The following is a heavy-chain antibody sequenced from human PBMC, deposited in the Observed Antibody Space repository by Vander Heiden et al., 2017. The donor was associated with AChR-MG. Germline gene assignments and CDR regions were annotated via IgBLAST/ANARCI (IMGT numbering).Heavy chain of an antibody. D-gene: IGHD5-12*01. CDR3: AKEHLSWNSGYDFDY. J-gene: IGHJ4*02. CDR2: ISYDGSNK. CDR1: GFTFSSYG. Sequence: QVQLVESGGGVVQPGRSRRLSCAASGFTFSSYGMHWVRQAPGKGLEWVAVISYDGSNKDYADSVKGRLTISRDNSKNTLYLQMNSLRAEDTAVYYCAKEHLSWNSGYDFDYWGQGTLVTVSS. V-gene: IGHV3-30*18.